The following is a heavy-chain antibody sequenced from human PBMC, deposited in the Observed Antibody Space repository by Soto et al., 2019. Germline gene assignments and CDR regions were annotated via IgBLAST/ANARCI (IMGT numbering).Heavy chain of an antibody. CDR1: GFTFSSYA. V-gene: IGHV3-23*01. D-gene: IGHD3-10*01. Sequence: PGGSLRLSCAASGFTFSSYAMSWVRQAPGKGLEWVSAISGSGGSTYYADSVKGRFTISRDNSKNTLYLQMNSLRAEDTAVYYCAKGSGNSIYGSGHAFDYWGQGTLVTVSS. CDR2: ISGSGGST. CDR3: AKGSGNSIYGSGHAFDY. J-gene: IGHJ4*02.